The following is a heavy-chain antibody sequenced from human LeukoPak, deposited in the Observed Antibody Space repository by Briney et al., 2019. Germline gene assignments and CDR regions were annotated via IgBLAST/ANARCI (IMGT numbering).Heavy chain of an antibody. CDR2: INNDGTST. CDR3: AKKMDT. CDR1: GFTFSTYSSYW. J-gene: IGHJ4*02. D-gene: IGHD5-24*01. Sequence: GGSLRLSCVASGFTFSTYSSYWMNWVRQAPGKGLVWVSRINNDGTSTTYADSVKGRFTISRDNAKNSLYLQMNSLRAEDTAVYYCAKKMDTWGQGTLVTVSS. V-gene: IGHV3-74*01.